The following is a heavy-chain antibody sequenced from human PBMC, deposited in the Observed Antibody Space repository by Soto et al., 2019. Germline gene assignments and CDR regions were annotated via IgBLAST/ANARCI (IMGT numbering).Heavy chain of an antibody. Sequence: GGSLRLSCAASGFTFSSYAMSWVRQAPGKGLEWVSAISGSGGSTYYADSVKGRFTISRDNSKNTLYLQMNSLRAEDTAVYYCAKFLEYRVGYDTVLDDWGQGTLVTVSS. CDR2: ISGSGGST. V-gene: IGHV3-23*01. J-gene: IGHJ4*02. CDR1: GFTFSSYA. D-gene: IGHD2-8*02. CDR3: AKFLEYRVGYDTVLDD.